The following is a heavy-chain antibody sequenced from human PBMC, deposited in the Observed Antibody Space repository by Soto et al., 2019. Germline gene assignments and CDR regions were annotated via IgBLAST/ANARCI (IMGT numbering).Heavy chain of an antibody. D-gene: IGHD5-12*01. V-gene: IGHV1-69*01. CDR1: GGTFSSYA. Sequence: QVQLVQSGAEVKKPGSSVKVSCKASGGTFSSYAISWVRQAPGQGLEWMGGIIPIFGTANHAQKFQGRVTITADEFTSAAYMELSSRRSEDTAVYYCARWVGGYSGYDFGYFDYWGQGTLVTVSS. CDR2: IIPIFGTA. CDR3: ARWVGGYSGYDFGYFDY. J-gene: IGHJ4*02.